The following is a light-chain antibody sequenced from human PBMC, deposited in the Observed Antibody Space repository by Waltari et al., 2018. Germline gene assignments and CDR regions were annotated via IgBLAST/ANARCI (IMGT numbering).Light chain of an antibody. CDR3: QQYYSTPRT. V-gene: IGKV4-1*01. CDR1: QYVLYSSNNKNY. Sequence: DIVMTQSPDSLAVSLGERATIHCKPSQYVLYSSNNKNYLAWYQQKPGQPPKLLIYWASARESGVPDRFSGSGSGTDFTLTISSLQAEDVAVYYCQQYYSTPRTFGQGTKVEIK. CDR2: WAS. J-gene: IGKJ1*01.